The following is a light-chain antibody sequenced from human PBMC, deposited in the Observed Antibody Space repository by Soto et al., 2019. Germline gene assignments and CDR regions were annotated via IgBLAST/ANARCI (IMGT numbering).Light chain of an antibody. Sequence: QSALTQPASVSGSPGQSITISCTGTSSDIGGYNYVSWYRQHPGKVPKLMIYDVSNRPSGVSNRFSGSKSDNTASLTISGLRAEDEADYYCSSYTSSSTVVFGGGTKLTVL. CDR2: DVS. CDR3: SSYTSSSTVV. V-gene: IGLV2-14*03. J-gene: IGLJ2*01. CDR1: SSDIGGYNY.